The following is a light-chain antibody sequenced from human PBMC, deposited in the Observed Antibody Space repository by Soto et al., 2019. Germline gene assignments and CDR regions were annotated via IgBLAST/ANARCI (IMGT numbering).Light chain of an antibody. J-gene: IGKJ4*01. CDR3: QQYNNWPLT. CDR1: QSVSSN. V-gene: IGKV3-15*01. Sequence: EIVMTQSPATLSVSPGERATLSCRASQSVSSNLAWYQQKPGQAPRLLIYGASTRATGLPARFIGSGSGTEFTLTISSLQSEDFAVYYCQQYNNWPLTGGGGTKVELK. CDR2: GAS.